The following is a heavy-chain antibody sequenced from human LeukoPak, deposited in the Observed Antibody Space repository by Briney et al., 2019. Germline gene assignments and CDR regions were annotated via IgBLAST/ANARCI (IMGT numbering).Heavy chain of an antibody. CDR1: RGSISSSNYY. CDR2: IYYSGST. CDR3: ARAALWFGANYYYYYYMDV. V-gene: IGHV4-39*07. D-gene: IGHD3-10*01. J-gene: IGHJ6*03. Sequence: PSETLSLTCTVSRGSISSSNYYWGWIRQPPGKGLEWIGSIYYSGSTYYNPSLKSRVTISVDTSKNQFSLKLSSVTAADTAVYYCARAALWFGANYYYYYYMDVWGKGTTVTVSS.